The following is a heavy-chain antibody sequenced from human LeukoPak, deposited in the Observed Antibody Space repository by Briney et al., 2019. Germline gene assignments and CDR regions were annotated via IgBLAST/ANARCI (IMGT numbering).Heavy chain of an antibody. J-gene: IGHJ4*02. Sequence: GGSLRLSCAASGFTFSNDWMSWVRQAPGKGLEWVGRIKSKTDGGTTDYAAPVKGRFTISRDDSKNTLYLQRNSLKTEDTAVYYCTTGQWLAQYYFDYWGQGTLVTVSS. CDR1: GFTFSNDW. CDR3: TTGQWLAQYYFDY. D-gene: IGHD6-19*01. V-gene: IGHV3-15*01. CDR2: IKSKTDGGTT.